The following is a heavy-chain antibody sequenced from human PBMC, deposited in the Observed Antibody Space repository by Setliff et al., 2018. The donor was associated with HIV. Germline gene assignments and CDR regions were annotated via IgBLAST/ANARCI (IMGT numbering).Heavy chain of an antibody. CDR2: ISHTGST. V-gene: IGHV4-34*01. CDR1: GGSFSAYY. Sequence: SETLSLTCAVYGGSFSAYYWSCIRQSPEMGLEWIAEISHTGSTKYNPSLGSRVTISLATSKNQFSLSLRSLSAADTAVYYCARDKRYRFPFDSWGQGTLVTVSS. D-gene: IGHD2-2*02. J-gene: IGHJ4*02. CDR3: ARDKRYRFPFDS.